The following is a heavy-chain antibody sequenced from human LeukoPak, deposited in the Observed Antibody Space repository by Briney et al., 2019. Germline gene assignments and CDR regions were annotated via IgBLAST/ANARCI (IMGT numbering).Heavy chain of an antibody. D-gene: IGHD4-17*01. CDR2: FIPIFGTA. J-gene: IGHJ5*02. CDR3: ARATVTTYNWFDP. CDR1: GGTSSNYA. Sequence: SVKVSCKASGGTSSNYAISWVRQAPAQGLEWMGVFIPIFGTANYAQKFQGRVTITADESTSTAYMELSSLRSEDTAVYYCARATVTTYNWFDPWGQGTLVTVSS. V-gene: IGHV1-69*13.